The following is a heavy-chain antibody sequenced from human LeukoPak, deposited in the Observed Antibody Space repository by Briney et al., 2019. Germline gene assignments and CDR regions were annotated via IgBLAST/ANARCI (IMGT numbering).Heavy chain of an antibody. CDR3: AKESGYCSGGSCYSEYYFDY. CDR1: GFTFSSYA. Sequence: GGSLRLSCAASGFTFSSYAMSWVRQAPGEGLEWVSGIRGSGGSTYYADSVKGRFTISRDNSKNTLYLQMNRQRAEDTAVYYCAKESGYCSGGSCYSEYYFDYWGQGTLVTVSS. D-gene: IGHD2-15*01. CDR2: IRGSGGST. J-gene: IGHJ4*02. V-gene: IGHV3-23*01.